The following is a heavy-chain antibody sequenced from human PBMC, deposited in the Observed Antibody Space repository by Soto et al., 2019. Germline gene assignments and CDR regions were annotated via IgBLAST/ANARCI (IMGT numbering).Heavy chain of an antibody. CDR2: IYYSGST. CDR3: ASGYYYDSSGYGFDP. V-gene: IGHV4-59*01. CDR1: GGSISSYY. D-gene: IGHD3-22*01. Sequence: SETLSLTCTVSGGSISSYYLSWIRQPPGKGLEWIGYIYYSGSTNYNPSLKSRVTISVDTSKNQFSLKLSSVTAADTAVYYCASGYYYDSSGYGFDPWGQGTLVTVSS. J-gene: IGHJ5*02.